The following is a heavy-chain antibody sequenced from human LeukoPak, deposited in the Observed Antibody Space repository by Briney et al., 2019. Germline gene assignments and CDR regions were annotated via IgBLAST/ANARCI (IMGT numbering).Heavy chain of an antibody. Sequence: SETLSLTCTVSGGSISSSSYYWGWIRQPPGKGLVWIGSIYYSGSTYYNPSLKSRVTISVDTSKNQFSLKLSSVTAADTAVYYCARQGGAFDIWGQGTMVTVSS. D-gene: IGHD3-16*01. CDR2: IYYSGST. V-gene: IGHV4-39*01. CDR1: GGSISSSSYY. J-gene: IGHJ3*02. CDR3: ARQGGAFDI.